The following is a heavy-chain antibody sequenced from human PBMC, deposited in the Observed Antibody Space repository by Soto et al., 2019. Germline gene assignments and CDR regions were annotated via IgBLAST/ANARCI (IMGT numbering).Heavy chain of an antibody. D-gene: IGHD6-19*01. CDR1: GYTFTSYY. CDR2: INPSGGST. CDR3: ARVIAVAGRPPGLGY. Sequence: QVQLVQSGAEVKKPGASVKVSCKASGYTFTSYYMHWVRQAPGQGLEWMGIINPSGGSTSYAQKFQGRVSMTRDTSTSTVYMELSSLRSEDTAVYYCARVIAVAGRPPGLGYWGQGTLVTVSS. V-gene: IGHV1-46*01. J-gene: IGHJ4*02.